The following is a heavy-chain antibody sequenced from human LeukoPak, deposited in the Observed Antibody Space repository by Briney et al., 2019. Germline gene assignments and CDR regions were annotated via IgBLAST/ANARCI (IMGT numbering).Heavy chain of an antibody. J-gene: IGHJ4*02. Sequence: ASVKVSCKVSGYTLIELSMHWVRQAPGKGLEWMGGFDPEDGETIYAQKFQGRVTMTEDTSTDTAYMELSSLRSEDTAVYYCATPGIDYGDYHFDYWGQGTLVTVSS. CDR1: GYTLIELS. D-gene: IGHD4-17*01. CDR2: FDPEDGET. CDR3: ATPGIDYGDYHFDY. V-gene: IGHV1-24*01.